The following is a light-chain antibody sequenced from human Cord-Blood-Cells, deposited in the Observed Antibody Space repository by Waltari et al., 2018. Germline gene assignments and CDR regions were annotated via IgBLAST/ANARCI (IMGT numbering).Light chain of an antibody. V-gene: IGKV4-1*01. CDR1: QSVLYSSNNKNY. J-gene: IGKJ1*01. CDR3: QQYYSTPWT. CDR2: WAA. Sequence: DIVMTQSPDSLAVSLGERATINCKSSQSVLYSSNNKNYLAWYKQNPGQPPKLLIYWAATRESGVPDRFSGSRSGTDFTLTISSLQAEDVAVYYCQQYYSTPWTFGQGTKVEIK.